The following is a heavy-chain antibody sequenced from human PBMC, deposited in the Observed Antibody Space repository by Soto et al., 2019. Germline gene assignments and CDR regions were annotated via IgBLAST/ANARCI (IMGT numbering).Heavy chain of an antibody. D-gene: IGHD2-2*01. CDR2: IYHSGST. Sequence: QVQLQESGPGLVKPSETLSLTCAVYGGSISSNKWWSWVRQPPGKGLEWIGEIYHSGSTNYNPSLKSRVTISLDKSKHQFSLKLTSVTAADSAVYYCARDDHIVVVPTSLGAMDVWGQGTTVTVSS. J-gene: IGHJ6*02. V-gene: IGHV4-4*02. CDR1: GGSISSNKW. CDR3: ARDDHIVVVPTSLGAMDV.